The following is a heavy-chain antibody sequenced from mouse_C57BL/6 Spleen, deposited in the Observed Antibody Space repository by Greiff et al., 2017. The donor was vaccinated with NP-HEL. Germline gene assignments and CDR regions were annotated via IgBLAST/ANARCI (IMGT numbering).Heavy chain of an antibody. CDR3: ARTYYYGSNYFDY. V-gene: IGHV1-26*01. Sequence: EVQLQQSGPELVKPGASVKISCKASGYTFTDYYMNWVKQSHGKSLEWIGDINPNNGGTSYNQKFKGKATLTVDKSSSTAYMELRSLTSEDSAVYYWARTYYYGSNYFDYWGQGTTLTVSS. CDR1: GYTFTDYY. CDR2: INPNNGGT. D-gene: IGHD1-1*01. J-gene: IGHJ2*01.